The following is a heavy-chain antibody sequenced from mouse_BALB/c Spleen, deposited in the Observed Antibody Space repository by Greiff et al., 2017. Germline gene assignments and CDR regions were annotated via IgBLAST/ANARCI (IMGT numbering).Heavy chain of an antibody. CDR3: ARDMRYGNYVDY. V-gene: IGHV7-3*02. Sequence: EVHLVESGGGLVQPGGSLRLSCATSGFTFTDYYMSWVRQPPGKALEWLGFIRNKANGYTTEYSASVKGRFTISRDNSQSILYLQMNTLRAEDSATYYCARDMRYGNYVDYWGQGTTLTVSS. CDR2: IRNKANGYTT. J-gene: IGHJ2*01. CDR1: GFTFTDYY. D-gene: IGHD2-10*02.